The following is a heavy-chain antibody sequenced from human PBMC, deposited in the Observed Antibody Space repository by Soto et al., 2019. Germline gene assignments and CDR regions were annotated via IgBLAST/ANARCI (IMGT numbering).Heavy chain of an antibody. V-gene: IGHV4-30-2*01. CDR2: INHLETT. Sequence: QLQLHMSGSGLVKPSQTLSLTCTVSGASITYGAYSWSWIRQTPGKGLEWIGYINHLETTFYNPSFESRLTLSIDRTKNQFPLNLKSMSAGDRAVYFCARGGGFDSFHYWGQGILVCVSS. D-gene: IGHD3-10*01. CDR3: ARGGGFDSFHY. J-gene: IGHJ4*02. CDR1: GASITYGAYS.